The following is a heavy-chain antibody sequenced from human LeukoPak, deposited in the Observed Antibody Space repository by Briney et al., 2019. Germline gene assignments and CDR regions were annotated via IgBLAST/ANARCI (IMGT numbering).Heavy chain of an antibody. CDR1: GGSISNYY. Sequence: SETLSLTCTVSGGSISNYYWSGIGQSPGKGLEWIGYIYHTGSTSYGPSLKSRVTISADTSQNQFSLKLSSVTAADTAVYYCASRKLGNDYWGQGTLVTVSS. V-gene: IGHV4-59*01. CDR3: ASRKLGNDY. CDR2: IYHTGST. D-gene: IGHD7-27*01. J-gene: IGHJ4*02.